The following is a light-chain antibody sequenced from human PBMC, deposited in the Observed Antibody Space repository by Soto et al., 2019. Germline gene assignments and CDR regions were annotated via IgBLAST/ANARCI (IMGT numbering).Light chain of an antibody. CDR1: QTVTGA. CDR2: GAS. V-gene: IGKV3-15*01. Sequence: EIVMTQSPATLSVSPGERATLSCRASQTVTGALAWYQQKPGQAPRLLLYGASTRATGVPDRFSGSGSGTDFTLTISSLQSEDFAVYYCQQYNDWPPYTFGHGPNVEIK. J-gene: IGKJ2*01. CDR3: QQYNDWPPYT.